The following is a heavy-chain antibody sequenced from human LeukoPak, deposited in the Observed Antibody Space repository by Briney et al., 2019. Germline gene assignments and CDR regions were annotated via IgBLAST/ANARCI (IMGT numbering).Heavy chain of an antibody. CDR3: ARDLLYYDSSGSFDY. Sequence: GGSLRLSCAASGFTFSSYGMHWVRQAPGKGLEWVAVIWCDGSNKYYADSVKGRFTISRDNSKNTLYLQMNSLRAEDTAVYYCARDLLYYDSSGSFDYWGQGTLVTVSS. J-gene: IGHJ4*02. D-gene: IGHD3-22*01. V-gene: IGHV3-33*01. CDR2: IWCDGSNK. CDR1: GFTFSSYG.